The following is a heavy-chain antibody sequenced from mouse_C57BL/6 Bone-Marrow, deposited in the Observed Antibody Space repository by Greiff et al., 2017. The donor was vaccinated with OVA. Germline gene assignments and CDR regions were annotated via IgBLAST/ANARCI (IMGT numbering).Heavy chain of an antibody. CDR1: GYTFTSYW. Sequence: QVQLQQSGAELVRPGTSVKLSCKASGYTFTSYWMHWVKQRPGQGLEWIGVIDPSDSYTHYNQKFKGKATLTVDTSSSTAYMQLSSLTSEDSAVYYCAPLITTAPDVWGTGTTVTVSS. CDR3: APLITTAPDV. J-gene: IGHJ1*03. CDR2: IDPSDSYT. V-gene: IGHV1-59*01. D-gene: IGHD1-1*01.